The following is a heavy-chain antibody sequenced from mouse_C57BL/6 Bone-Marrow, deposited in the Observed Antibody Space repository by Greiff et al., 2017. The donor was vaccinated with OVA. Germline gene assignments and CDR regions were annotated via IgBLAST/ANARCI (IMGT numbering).Heavy chain of an antibody. CDR2: IDPENGDT. Sequence: EVQLQQSGAELVRPGASVKLSCTASGFNIKDDYMHWVKQRPEQGLEWIGWIDPENGDTEYASKFQGKATITADTSSNTAYLQLSSLTSEDTAVYYCTVTGTRFAYWGQGTLVTVSA. V-gene: IGHV14-4*01. D-gene: IGHD4-1*01. J-gene: IGHJ3*01. CDR3: TVTGTRFAY. CDR1: GFNIKDDY.